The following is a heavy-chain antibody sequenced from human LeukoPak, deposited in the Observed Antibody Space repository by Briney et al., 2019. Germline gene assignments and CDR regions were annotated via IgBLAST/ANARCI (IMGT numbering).Heavy chain of an antibody. CDR2: IRYDGSNK. Sequence: GGSLRLSCAASGFTFSSYGMHWVRQAPGKGLEWVAFIRYDGSNKYYADSVKGRFTISRDNSKNTLYLQMNSLRAEDTAVYYCAKDRYCSGGSCSSDFDYWGQGTLVSVSS. D-gene: IGHD2-15*01. J-gene: IGHJ4*02. CDR3: AKDRYCSGGSCSSDFDY. V-gene: IGHV3-30*02. CDR1: GFTFSSYG.